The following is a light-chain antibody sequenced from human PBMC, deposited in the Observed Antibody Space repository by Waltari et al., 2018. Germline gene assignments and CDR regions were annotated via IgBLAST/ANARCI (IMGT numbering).Light chain of an antibody. CDR3: QQYCASLIT. CDR2: GSS. Sequence: EIVLTQSPGTLSLSPGERATLSCRASQSVSITYLAWYQQKPGQPPRLLIYGSSSRATCNPDRFSGNGSGTDFTLTISRLEPEGFAVYFCQQYCASLITFGQGTRLEIK. V-gene: IGKV3-20*01. J-gene: IGKJ5*01. CDR1: QSVSITY.